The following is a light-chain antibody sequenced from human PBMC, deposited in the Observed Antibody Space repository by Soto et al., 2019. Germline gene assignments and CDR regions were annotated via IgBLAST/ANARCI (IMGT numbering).Light chain of an antibody. CDR1: QSVSSSY. CDR3: QQYGSSSWT. CDR2: GAS. J-gene: IGKJ1*01. Sequence: EIVLTQSPGTLSLSPGERATLSCRASQSVSSSYLAWYQQKPGQAPRLLIYGASSRATGIPDSFSGSGSGTDFTLNISRLEHEDFAVDYCQQYGSSSWTFVQGTKLESK. V-gene: IGKV3-20*01.